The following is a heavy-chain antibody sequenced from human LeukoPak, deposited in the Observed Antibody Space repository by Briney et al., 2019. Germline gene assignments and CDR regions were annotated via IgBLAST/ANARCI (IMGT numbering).Heavy chain of an antibody. CDR3: ARGQRRLQDY. CDR2: IYYSGST. J-gene: IGHJ4*02. V-gene: IGHV4-61*01. Sequence: PSETLSLTCTVSGGSISSDNYYWGWIRQPPGKGLEWIGYIYYSGSTNYNPSLKSRVTISLDTSKSQISLKLSSVTAADTAVYYCARGQRRLQDYWGQGTLVTVSS. CDR1: GGSISSDNYY.